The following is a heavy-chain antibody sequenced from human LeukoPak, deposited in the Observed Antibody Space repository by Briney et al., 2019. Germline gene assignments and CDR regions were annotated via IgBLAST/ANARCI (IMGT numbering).Heavy chain of an antibody. CDR2: IIPIFGTA. V-gene: IGHV1-69*05. J-gene: IGHJ6*03. CDR1: GGTFSSYA. Sequence: RASVKVSCKASGGTFSSYAISWVRQAPEQGLEWMGGIIPIFGTANYAQKFQGRVTITTDESTSTAYMELSSLRSEDTAVYYCARSYYYYYMDVWGKGTTVTVSS. CDR3: ARSYYYYYMDV.